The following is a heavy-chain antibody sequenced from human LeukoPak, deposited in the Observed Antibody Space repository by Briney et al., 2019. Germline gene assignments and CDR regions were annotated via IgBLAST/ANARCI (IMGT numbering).Heavy chain of an antibody. CDR2: INHSGFT. CDR1: VEPFSDYF. D-gene: IGHD5-24*01. CDR3: ARGPGQYDY. J-gene: IGHJ4*02. V-gene: IGHV4-34*01. Sequence: ASETLSLTCAVYVEPFSDYFWSWIRQSPGKGLEWIGEINHSGFTNYNSSLTSRVTMSVDTSKNQFSLNLTSVTAADTAMYYCARGPGQYDYWGQGTLVTVSS.